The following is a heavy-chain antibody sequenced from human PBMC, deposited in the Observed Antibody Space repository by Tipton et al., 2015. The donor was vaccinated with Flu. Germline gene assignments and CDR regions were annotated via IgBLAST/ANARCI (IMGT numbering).Heavy chain of an antibody. D-gene: IGHD1-1*01. CDR3: AKNERGAFDF. CDR1: GGSISSFF. V-gene: IGHV4-4*07. Sequence: LRLSCTVSGGSISSFFWTWIRQPAGKGLEWIGRVRSSGSTNYNPSLKSRVTMSVDTSKNQFSLNLSSVTAADTALYYCAKNERGAFDFWGQGTMVTVSS. CDR2: VRSSGST. J-gene: IGHJ3*01.